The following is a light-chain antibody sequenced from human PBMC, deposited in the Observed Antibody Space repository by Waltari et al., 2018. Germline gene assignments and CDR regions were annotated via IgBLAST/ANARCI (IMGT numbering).Light chain of an antibody. CDR1: QSVSRF. CDR2: GAS. V-gene: IGKV3-20*01. Sequence: EIELTQSPATPSLSPGDRSTLSCRASQSVSRFLAWYQHKPGQAPRLLLYGASTRATGIPDRFSGSGSGRDVSLTISRLEPEDFAVYYCQKYDRLPATFGQGTKVEIK. CDR3: QKYDRLPAT. J-gene: IGKJ1*01.